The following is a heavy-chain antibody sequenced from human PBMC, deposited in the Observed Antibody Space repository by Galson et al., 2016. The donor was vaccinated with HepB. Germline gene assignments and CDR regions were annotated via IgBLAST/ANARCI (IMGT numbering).Heavy chain of an antibody. CDR3: AGCVTFSQCSWFRP. CDR1: GFTATDYN. V-gene: IGHV3-69-1*01. D-gene: IGHD2-21*02. J-gene: IGHJ5*02. Sequence: SLRLSCAASGFTATDYNMNWLRQVPGRGLEWISTITTWDITHYADSVKGRFTMSRDRDRNSVVLKMTGLRVDDTAVYYCAGCVTFSQCSWFRPWGQGTLVSVSS. CDR2: ITTWDIT.